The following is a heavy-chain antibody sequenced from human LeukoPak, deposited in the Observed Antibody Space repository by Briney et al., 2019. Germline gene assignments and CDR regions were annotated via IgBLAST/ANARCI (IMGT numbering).Heavy chain of an antibody. CDR2: FDPEDGET. Sequence: ASVKVSCKVSGYTLTELSMHWVRPAPGKGLEWMGGFDPEDGETIYAQKFQGRVTMTEDTSTDTAYMELSSLRSEDTAVYYCATALIAAAGTGWLFWGQGTLVTVSS. V-gene: IGHV1-24*01. CDR3: ATALIAAAGTGWLF. D-gene: IGHD6-13*01. CDR1: GYTLTELS. J-gene: IGHJ4*02.